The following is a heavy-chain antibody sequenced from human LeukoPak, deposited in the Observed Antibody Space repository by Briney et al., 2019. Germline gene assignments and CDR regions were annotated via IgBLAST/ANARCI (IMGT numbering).Heavy chain of an antibody. J-gene: IGHJ5*02. D-gene: IGHD6-13*01. V-gene: IGHV4-39*01. CDR3: ARSFLSSSSGSWFDP. CDR2: IYYSGST. Sequence: SETLPLTCTVPGGSISSSSYYWGWIRQPPGKGLEWIGSIYYSGSTYYNPSLKSRVTISVDTSKNQFSLKLSSVTAADTAVYYCARSFLSSSSGSWFDPWGQGTLVTVSS. CDR1: GGSISSSSYY.